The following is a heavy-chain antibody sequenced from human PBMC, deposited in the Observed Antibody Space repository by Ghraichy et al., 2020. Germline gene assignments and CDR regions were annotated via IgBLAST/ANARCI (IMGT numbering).Heavy chain of an antibody. CDR1: GGSISSYY. CDR2: IYYSGST. Sequence: SETLSLTCTVSGGSISSYYWSWIRQPPGKGLEWIGYIYYSGSTNYNPSLKSRVTISVDTSKNQFSLKLSSVTAADTAVYYCARPGRMFYDILTGYSPGAFDIWGQGTMVTVSS. CDR3: ARPGRMFYDILTGYSPGAFDI. V-gene: IGHV4-59*01. D-gene: IGHD3-9*01. J-gene: IGHJ3*02.